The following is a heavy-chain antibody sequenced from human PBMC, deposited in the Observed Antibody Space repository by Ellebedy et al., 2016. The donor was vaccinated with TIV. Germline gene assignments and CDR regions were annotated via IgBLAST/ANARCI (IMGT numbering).Heavy chain of an antibody. CDR1: GGSISSYY. Sequence: MPSETLSLTCTVSGGSISSYYWSWIRQPPGKGLELIGYIYYIGSPNYNPSLKSRVTISVDTSKNQFSLKLSSVTAADTAVYYCARDIPVAGVGVWYFDLWGRGTLVTVSS. CDR2: IYYIGSP. D-gene: IGHD6-19*01. CDR3: ARDIPVAGVGVWYFDL. V-gene: IGHV4-59*01. J-gene: IGHJ2*01.